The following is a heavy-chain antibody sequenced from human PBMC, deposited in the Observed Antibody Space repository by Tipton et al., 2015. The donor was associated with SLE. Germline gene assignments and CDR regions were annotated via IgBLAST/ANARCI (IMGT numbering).Heavy chain of an antibody. J-gene: IGHJ5*02. D-gene: IGHD3-22*01. Sequence: TLSLTCAVYGGSFSGYYWSWLRQPPGKGLEWIGCIYYSGSTNYNPSLKSRVTISVHTSKNQFSLKLSSVTAADTAVYYCARTLWDYYDGSGYYWWFDTWGQGTLVTVSS. CDR2: IYYSGST. CDR3: ARTLWDYYDGSGYYWWFDT. CDR1: GGSFSGYY. V-gene: IGHV4-59*01.